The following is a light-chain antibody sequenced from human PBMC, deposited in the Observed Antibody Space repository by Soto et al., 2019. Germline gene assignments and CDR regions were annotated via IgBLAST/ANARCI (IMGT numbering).Light chain of an antibody. V-gene: IGLV2-14*01. J-gene: IGLJ3*02. CDR1: SSDVGAYNY. Sequence: QSALTQPASVSGSPGQSITISCTGTSSDVGAYNYVSWYQQRPGKAPKLMIYEVSDQPSGVSSRFSGSKSGNTASLTISGLQAEDEADYYCSSFTTSTTWVFGGGTQLTVL. CDR3: SSFTTSTTWV. CDR2: EVS.